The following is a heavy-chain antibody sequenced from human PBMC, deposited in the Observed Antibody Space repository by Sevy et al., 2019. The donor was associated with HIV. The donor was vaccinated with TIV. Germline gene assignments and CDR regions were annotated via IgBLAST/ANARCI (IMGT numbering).Heavy chain of an antibody. CDR3: ARGRVGDSSSWYGAFDV. J-gene: IGHJ3*01. Sequence: SENLSLTCAVSGGSINSGGYSWSWIRQPPGKGLEWIGYIFQSGATYYIPSLRSRVSISVDMSKNQFSLNLRSVTAADTALYYRARGRVGDSSSWYGAFDVWGQGTMVTVSS. CDR1: GGSINSGGYS. CDR2: IFQSGAT. D-gene: IGHD6-13*01. V-gene: IGHV4-30-2*01.